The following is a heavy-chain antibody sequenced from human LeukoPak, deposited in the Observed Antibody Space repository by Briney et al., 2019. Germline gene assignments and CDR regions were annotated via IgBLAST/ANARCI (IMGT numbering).Heavy chain of an antibody. CDR2: IYTSGST. CDR3: ARDRMITFGGVIDNNWFDP. CDR1: GGSISSYY. V-gene: IGHV4-4*07. Sequence: SETLSLTCTVSGGSISSYYWSWLRQPAGKGLEWIGRIYTSGSTNYNPSLTSRVTMSVDTSKNQFSLKLSSVTAADTAVYYCARDRMITFGGVIDNNWFDPWGQGTLVTVSS. J-gene: IGHJ5*02. D-gene: IGHD3-16*02.